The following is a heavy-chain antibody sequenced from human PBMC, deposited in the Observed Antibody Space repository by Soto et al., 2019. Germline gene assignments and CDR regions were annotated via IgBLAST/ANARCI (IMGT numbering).Heavy chain of an antibody. V-gene: IGHV3-30-3*01. CDR3: AAPWGGWYVFTPTNFDY. J-gene: IGHJ4*02. CDR1: GFTFSSYA. Sequence: GGSLRLSCAASGFTFSSYAMHWVRQAPGKGLEWVAVISYDGSNKYYADSVKGRFTISRDNSKNTLYLQMNSLRAEDTAVYYCAAPWGGWYVFTPTNFDYWGQGTLVTVSS. CDR2: ISYDGSNK. D-gene: IGHD6-19*01.